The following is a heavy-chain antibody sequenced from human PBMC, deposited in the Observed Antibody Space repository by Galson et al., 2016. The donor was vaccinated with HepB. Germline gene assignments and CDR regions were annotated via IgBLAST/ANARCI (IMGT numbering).Heavy chain of an antibody. CDR1: GFTISSYW. CDR2: INDDGSTT. Sequence: SLRLSCAASGFTISSYWMHWVRQAPGKGLVWVSRINDDGSTTNYADSVKGRFTISRDNSKNTLYLQVNSLRGEDTAVYYGARGSIALDAFDVWGQGTMVTVSS. CDR3: ARGSIALDAFDV. V-gene: IGHV3-74*01. J-gene: IGHJ3*01.